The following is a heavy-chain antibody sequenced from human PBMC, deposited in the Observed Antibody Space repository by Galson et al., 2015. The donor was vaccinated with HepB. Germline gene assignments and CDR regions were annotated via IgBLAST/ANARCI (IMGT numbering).Heavy chain of an antibody. V-gene: IGHV3-30*18. D-gene: IGHD2-21*01. Sequence: SLRLSCAASGFTFSSYGMHWVRQAPGKGLEWVAVISYDGSNKYYADSVKGRFTISRDNSKNTLYLQMNSLRAEDTAVYYCAKDVAYYLDYWGQGTLVTVSS. CDR1: GFTFSSYG. CDR3: AKDVAYYLDY. J-gene: IGHJ4*02. CDR2: ISYDGSNK.